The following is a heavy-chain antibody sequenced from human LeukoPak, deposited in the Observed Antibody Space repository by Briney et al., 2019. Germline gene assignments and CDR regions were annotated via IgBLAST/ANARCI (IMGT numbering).Heavy chain of an antibody. CDR2: IYYSGST. V-gene: IGHV4-59*01. CDR3: ALGSVPATYYYYYMDG. D-gene: IGHD2-2*01. CDR1: GGSISSYY. J-gene: IGHJ6*03. Sequence: SETLSLTCTVSGGSISSYYWSWIRQPPGKGLECIGYIYYSGSTNYNPSLKSRVTISVDTSKNQFSLKLSSVTAADTAVYYCALGSVPATYYYYYMDGWGKGTTVTVSS.